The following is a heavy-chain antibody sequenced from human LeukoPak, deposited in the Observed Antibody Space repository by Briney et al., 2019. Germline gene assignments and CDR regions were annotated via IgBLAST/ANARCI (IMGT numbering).Heavy chain of an antibody. CDR3: ARPSGSYSYHAFDI. CDR2: ISAYNGNT. Sequence: ASVKVSCKASGYTFTSYGISWVRQAPGQGLEWMGWISAYNGNTNYAQKFQGRVTMTRDMSTSTVYMELSSLRSEDTAVYYCARPSGSYSYHAFDIWGQGTMVTVSS. J-gene: IGHJ3*02. CDR1: GYTFTSYG. V-gene: IGHV1-18*01. D-gene: IGHD1-26*01.